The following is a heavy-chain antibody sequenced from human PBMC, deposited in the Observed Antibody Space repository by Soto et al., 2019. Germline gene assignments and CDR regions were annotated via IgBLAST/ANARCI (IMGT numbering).Heavy chain of an antibody. J-gene: IGHJ5*02. CDR1: GDSISSGDYY. V-gene: IGHV4-30-4*01. Sequence: PSETLSLTCTVSGDSISSGDYYWSWVRQPPGKGLEWIGYNYYSGSTYYNPSLQNRVIISLDTSKNQFSLKLSSVTAADTAVYYCAREGVPAFIRHAWFDPWGQGTLVTVSS. CDR2: NYYSGST. CDR3: AREGVPAFIRHAWFDP. D-gene: IGHD2-2*02.